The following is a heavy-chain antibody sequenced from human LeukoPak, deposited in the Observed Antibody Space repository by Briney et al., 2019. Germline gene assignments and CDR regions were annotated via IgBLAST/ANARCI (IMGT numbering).Heavy chain of an antibody. CDR3: ARGGYGSGSYLKYYYYGMDV. CDR2: IYYSGST. V-gene: IGHV4-30-4*01. J-gene: IGHJ6*04. D-gene: IGHD3-10*01. CDR1: GGSISSGDYY. Sequence: SETLSLTCTVSGGSISSGDYYWSWIRQPPGKGLEWIGYIYYSGSTYYNPSLKSRVTISVDTSKNQFSLKLSSVTAADTAVYYCARGGYGSGSYLKYYYYGMDVWGKGTTVTVSS.